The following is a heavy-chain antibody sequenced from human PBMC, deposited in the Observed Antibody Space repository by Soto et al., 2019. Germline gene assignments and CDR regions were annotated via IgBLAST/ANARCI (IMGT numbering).Heavy chain of an antibody. Sequence: LSLNCAVYGGSFSGYYWSWIRQPPGKGLEWIGEINHSGSTNYNPSLKSRVTISVDTSKNQFSLKLSSVTAADTAVYYCARDPYDFWSGYSKFDPWGQGTLVTVSS. CDR3: ARDPYDFWSGYSKFDP. CDR1: GGSFSGYY. V-gene: IGHV4-34*01. J-gene: IGHJ5*02. D-gene: IGHD3-3*01. CDR2: INHSGST.